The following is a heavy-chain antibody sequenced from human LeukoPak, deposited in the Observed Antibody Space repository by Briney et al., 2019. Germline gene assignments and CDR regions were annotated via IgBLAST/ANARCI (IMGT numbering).Heavy chain of an antibody. D-gene: IGHD1-26*01. V-gene: IGHV3-7*01. Sequence: GGSLRLSCAASGFTFRSYWMTWVRQAPGKGLEWVANIKEDGSQKYYVDSVQSRFTISRDNAKNSLYLHMDSLRAEDRAVYYCARIISGIYYGDAFDVWGQGTIVTVSS. CDR1: GFTFRSYW. J-gene: IGHJ3*01. CDR2: IKEDGSQK. CDR3: ARIISGIYYGDAFDV.